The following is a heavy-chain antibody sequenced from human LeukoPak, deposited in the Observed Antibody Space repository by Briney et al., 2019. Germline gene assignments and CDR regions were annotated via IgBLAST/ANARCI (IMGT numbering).Heavy chain of an antibody. Sequence: GGSLRLSCAASGFTFSSYSMNWVRQAPGKGLEWVSSISSSSSYIYYADSVKGRFTISRDNSKNTLYLQMNSLRAEDTAVYYCARGGHYYDSSGYYWWGQGTLVTVSS. J-gene: IGHJ4*02. D-gene: IGHD3-22*01. CDR3: ARGGHYYDSSGYYW. V-gene: IGHV3-21*01. CDR2: ISSSSSYI. CDR1: GFTFSSYS.